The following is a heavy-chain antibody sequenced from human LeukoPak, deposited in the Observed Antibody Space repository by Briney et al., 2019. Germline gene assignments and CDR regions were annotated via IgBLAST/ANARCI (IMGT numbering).Heavy chain of an antibody. V-gene: IGHV3-30-3*01. J-gene: IGHJ6*02. CDR1: GGSISSYY. CDR3: AREGYYYDSSGYSRAGDYYGMDV. Sequence: LSLTCTVSGGSISSYYWSWIRQPPGKGLEWVAVISYDGSNKYYADSVKGRFTISRDNSKNTLYLQMNSLRAEDTAVYYCAREGYYYDSSGYSRAGDYYGMDVWGQGTTVTVSS. CDR2: ISYDGSNK. D-gene: IGHD3-22*01.